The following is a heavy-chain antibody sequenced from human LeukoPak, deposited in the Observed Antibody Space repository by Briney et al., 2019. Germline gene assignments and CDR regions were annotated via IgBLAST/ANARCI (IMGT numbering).Heavy chain of an antibody. CDR3: ARNAAVGTSRSWFDP. V-gene: IGHV4-59*08. Sequence: SETLSLTCTVSDGSISNYYWSWIRQPPGKGLEWIGYIYYSGSTNYNPSLKSRVTMSVDTSKIQFSLKLSSVTAADAAVYYCARNAAVGTSRSWFDPWGQGTLVTVSS. CDR2: IYYSGST. D-gene: IGHD6-19*01. J-gene: IGHJ5*02. CDR1: DGSISNYY.